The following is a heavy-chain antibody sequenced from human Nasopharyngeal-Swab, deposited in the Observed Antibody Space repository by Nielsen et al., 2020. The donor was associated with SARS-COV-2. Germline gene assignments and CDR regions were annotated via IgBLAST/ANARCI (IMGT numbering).Heavy chain of an antibody. Sequence: GESLKISCAASGFTFSSYEMNWVRQAPGKGLEWVSYISSSGSTIYYADSVKGRFTISRDNAKNSLYLQMNSLRAEDTAVYYCARGRGYSGYVYGMDVWGQGTTVTVSS. J-gene: IGHJ6*02. D-gene: IGHD5-12*01. CDR3: ARGRGYSGYVYGMDV. CDR1: GFTFSSYE. CDR2: ISSSGSTI. V-gene: IGHV3-48*03.